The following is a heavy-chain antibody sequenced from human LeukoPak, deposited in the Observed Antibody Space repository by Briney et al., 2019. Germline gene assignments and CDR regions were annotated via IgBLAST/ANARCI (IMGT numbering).Heavy chain of an antibody. Sequence: VASVKVSCKTSGYTFTGYYMHWVRQAPGQGLEWMGWINPNSSVANYAQRFQGRVTMTTDTSISAAYMELRWLTSDDTAVYYCARERGGNSPFDSWGQGTLVTVSS. V-gene: IGHV1-2*02. D-gene: IGHD4-23*01. CDR2: INPNSSVA. CDR1: GYTFTGYY. CDR3: ARERGGNSPFDS. J-gene: IGHJ4*02.